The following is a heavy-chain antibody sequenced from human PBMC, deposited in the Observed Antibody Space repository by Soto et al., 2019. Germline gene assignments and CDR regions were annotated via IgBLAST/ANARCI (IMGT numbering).Heavy chain of an antibody. V-gene: IGHV3-33*01. CDR3: ATTGPY. CDR1: GFTFSSYG. J-gene: IGHJ4*02. Sequence: QVQLVESGGGVVQPGRSLRLSCAASGFTFSSYGMHWVRQAPGKGLEWVAVIWFDGSNKFYADSVKGRFKISRDNSKNTVSLQMNSLRDEDSAAYYCATTGPYWGQGTLVTVSS. CDR2: IWFDGSNK.